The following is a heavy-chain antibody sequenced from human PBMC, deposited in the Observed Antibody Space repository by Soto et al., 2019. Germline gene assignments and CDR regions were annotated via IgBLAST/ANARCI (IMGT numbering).Heavy chain of an antibody. CDR1: GFIFSDYG. J-gene: IGHJ2*01. CDR3: AKVAGGLGYFDL. D-gene: IGHD3-16*01. V-gene: IGHV3-23*01. CDR2: ISASGGNI. Sequence: EVQLLESGGGLARPGGSLRLSCVASGFIFSDYGMTWVRQAPGKGLEWVATISASGGNIEYTDSLKGRFTISRDNSKNTVYLQLNGLTAGDTAIYYCAKVAGGLGYFDLWGRGTLVTDSS.